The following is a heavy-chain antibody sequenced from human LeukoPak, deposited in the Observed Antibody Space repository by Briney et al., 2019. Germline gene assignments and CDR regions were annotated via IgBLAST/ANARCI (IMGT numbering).Heavy chain of an antibody. Sequence: GGSLRLSCAASGFTFSSYAMSWVRQAPGKGLEWVSAVSGSGGSTYYADSVKGRFTISRDNSKNTLYLQMNNLRADDTAVYYCASSSSWYNYFGYWGQGTLVTVSS. D-gene: IGHD6-13*01. CDR1: GFTFSSYA. CDR3: ASSSSWYNYFGY. J-gene: IGHJ4*02. V-gene: IGHV3-23*01. CDR2: VSGSGGST.